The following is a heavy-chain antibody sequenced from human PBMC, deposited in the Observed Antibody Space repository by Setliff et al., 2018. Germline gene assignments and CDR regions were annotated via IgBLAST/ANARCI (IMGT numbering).Heavy chain of an antibody. CDR3: ARGGGSVLPNYYYFNYMDV. D-gene: IGHD2-15*01. J-gene: IGHJ6*03. CDR2: INHSGST. V-gene: IGHV4-34*01. Sequence: PSETLSLTCAVYGGSFSGYSWSWIRQPPGKGLEWIGEINHSGSTNYNQSLKSRVTLSVDTSKNQFSLQLTSVTAADTAIYYCARGGGSVLPNYYYFNYMDVWGKGTTVTVSS. CDR1: GGSFSGYS.